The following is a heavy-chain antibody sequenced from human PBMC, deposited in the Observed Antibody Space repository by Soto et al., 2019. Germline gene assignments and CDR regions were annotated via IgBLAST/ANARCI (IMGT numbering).Heavy chain of an antibody. CDR3: ARHVDIVVSLTPTPDTFDI. D-gene: IGHD2-15*01. J-gene: IGHJ3*02. CDR1: GDSLNKSTYY. V-gene: IGHV4-39*01. CDR2: VFYSGST. Sequence: QLQLQESGPGLVKPSETLSLTCTVSGDSLNKSTYYWGWIRQPPGKGLEWIGSVFYSGSTYYNQTLKSRVTISVDSSKIQFSLHLSSVTAADTAVFYCARHVDIVVSLTPTPDTFDIWGRGTMVTVSS.